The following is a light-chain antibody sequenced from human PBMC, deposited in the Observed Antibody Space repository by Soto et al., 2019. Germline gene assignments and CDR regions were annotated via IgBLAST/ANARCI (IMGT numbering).Light chain of an antibody. CDR2: DVS. CDR3: QQYGSSPT. CDR1: QSVSSSY. V-gene: IGKV3-20*01. J-gene: IGKJ1*01. Sequence: EIVLTQSPGTLSLSPGERATLSCRSSQSVSSSYLAWYQQKPGQAPRLLIYDVSSRATGIPDRFSGSGSGTDFTLAISRLEPEDVAGYYCQQYGSSPTFGQGTKVEIK.